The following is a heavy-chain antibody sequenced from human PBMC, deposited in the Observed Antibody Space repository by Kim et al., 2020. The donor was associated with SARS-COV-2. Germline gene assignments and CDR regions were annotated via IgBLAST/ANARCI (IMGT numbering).Heavy chain of an antibody. V-gene: IGHV5-51*01. D-gene: IGHD6-13*01. CDR1: GYSFTSYW. CDR3: ARQIAAAGTGYNWFDP. CDR2: IYPGDSDT. J-gene: IGHJ5*02. Sequence: GESLKISCKGSGYSFTSYWIGWVRQMPGKGLEWMGIIYPGDSDTRYSPSFQGQVTISADKSISTAYLQWSSLKASDTAMYYCARQIAAAGTGYNWFDPWGQGTLVTVSS.